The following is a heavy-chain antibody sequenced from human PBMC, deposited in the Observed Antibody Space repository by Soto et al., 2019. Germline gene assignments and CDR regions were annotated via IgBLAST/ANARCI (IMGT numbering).Heavy chain of an antibody. V-gene: IGHV1-69*13. CDR2: IIPIFGTA. Sequence: SVKVSCKASGGTFSSYAISWVRQAPGQGLEWMGGIIPIFGTANYAQKFQGRVTITADESTSTAYMELSSLRSEDTAVYYCARWYYYDSSGYRYGMDVWGQGTTVTVSS. CDR3: ARWYYYDSSGYRYGMDV. CDR1: GGTFSSYA. D-gene: IGHD3-22*01. J-gene: IGHJ6*02.